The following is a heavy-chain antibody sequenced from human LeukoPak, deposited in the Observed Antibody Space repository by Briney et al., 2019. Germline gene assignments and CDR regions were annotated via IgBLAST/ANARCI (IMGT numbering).Heavy chain of an antibody. Sequence: SETLSLTCTVSGGSISSYYWSWIRQPPGKGLEWIGYIYYSGSTNYNPSLKSRVTISVDTSKNQFSLKLSSVTAADTAVYYCARGNYDFWSGYYPGGYYYYYMDVWGKGTTVTVSS. J-gene: IGHJ6*03. CDR3: ARGNYDFWSGYYPGGYYYYYMDV. CDR2: IYYSGST. D-gene: IGHD3-3*01. CDR1: GGSISSYY. V-gene: IGHV4-59*01.